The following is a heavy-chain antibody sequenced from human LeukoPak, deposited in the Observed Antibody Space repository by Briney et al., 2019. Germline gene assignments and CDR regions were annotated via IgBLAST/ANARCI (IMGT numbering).Heavy chain of an antibody. CDR3: VRPDDNSFDF. D-gene: IGHD3-9*01. CDR1: GGSFSGYF. CDR2: INHNGGT. V-gene: IGHV4-34*01. Sequence: PSETLSLTCAVYGGSFSGYFWSWIRQPPGKGLEWIGDINHNGGTNYNPSLKSRVTISVDTSKNQFSLKLSSVTAADTAVYYCVRPDDNSFDFWGQGTMVTVSS. J-gene: IGHJ3*01.